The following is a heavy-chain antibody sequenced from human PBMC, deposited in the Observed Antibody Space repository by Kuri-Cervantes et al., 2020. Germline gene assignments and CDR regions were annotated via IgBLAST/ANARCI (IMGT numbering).Heavy chain of an antibody. CDR2: IYYSGST. V-gene: IGHV4-59*01. CDR1: GGSISSYY. CDR3: ARGGYNYGYYFDY. J-gene: IGHJ4*02. D-gene: IGHD5-18*01. Sequence: GSLRLSCTVSGGSISSYYWSWIRQPPGKGLEWIGYIYYSGSTNYNPSLKSRVTISVDTSKNQFSLKLSSVTAADTAVYYCARGGYNYGYYFDYWGQGTLVTVSS.